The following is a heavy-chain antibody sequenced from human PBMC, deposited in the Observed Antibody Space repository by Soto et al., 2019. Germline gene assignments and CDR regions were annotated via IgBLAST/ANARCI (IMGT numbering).Heavy chain of an antibody. Sequence: RASVKVSCKASGGTFSSYAISCVRQAPGQGLAWMGGIIPIVGTANYAQKFQGRVTITADESTSTAYMELGSLRSEDTAVYYCARGGVYSSSPGIYYYGMDVWGQGTTVNVSS. CDR2: IIPIVGTA. CDR3: ARGGVYSSSPGIYYYGMDV. CDR1: GGTFSSYA. D-gene: IGHD6-6*01. J-gene: IGHJ6*02. V-gene: IGHV1-69*13.